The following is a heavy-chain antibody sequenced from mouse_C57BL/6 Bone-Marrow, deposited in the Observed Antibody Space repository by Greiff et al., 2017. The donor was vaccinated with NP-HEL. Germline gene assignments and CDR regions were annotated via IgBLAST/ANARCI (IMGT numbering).Heavy chain of an antibody. V-gene: IGHV1-63*01. CDR1: GYTFTNYW. CDR2: IYPGGGYT. D-gene: IGHD1-1*01. CDR3: ARDYYGSRGGY. Sequence: QVQLKQSGAELVRPGTSVKMSCKASGYTFTNYWIGWAKQRPGHGLEWIGDIYPGGGYTNYNEKFKGKATLTADKSSSTAYMQFSSLTSEDSAIYYCARDYYGSRGGYWGQGTTLTVSS. J-gene: IGHJ2*01.